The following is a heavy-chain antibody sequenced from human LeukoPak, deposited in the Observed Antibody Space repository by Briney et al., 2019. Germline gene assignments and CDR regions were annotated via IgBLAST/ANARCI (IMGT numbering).Heavy chain of an antibody. Sequence: SETLSLTCTVSGGSISNYYWSWIRQPPGKGLEWIGYIYYSGSTNYNPSLKSRVTISVDTSKNQFSLKLSSVTAADTAVYYCAGRYSYGYLVDYWGQGTLVTVSS. CDR3: AGRYSYGYLVDY. D-gene: IGHD5-18*01. CDR2: IYYSGST. J-gene: IGHJ4*02. CDR1: GGSISNYY. V-gene: IGHV4-59*01.